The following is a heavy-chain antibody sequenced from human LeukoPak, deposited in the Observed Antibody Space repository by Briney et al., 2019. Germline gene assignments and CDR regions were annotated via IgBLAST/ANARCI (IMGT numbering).Heavy chain of an antibody. V-gene: IGHV3-66*01. D-gene: IGHD4-17*01. CDR1: GFTVSSNC. Sequence: EGSLRLSCAASGFTVSSNCMSWVRQAPGKGLEWVSVIYSGGSTYYADSVKGRFTIPRDNSKNTLYLQMNSLRAEDTAVYYCARDDYGDYVDYWGQGTLVTVSS. J-gene: IGHJ4*02. CDR3: ARDDYGDYVDY. CDR2: IYSGGST.